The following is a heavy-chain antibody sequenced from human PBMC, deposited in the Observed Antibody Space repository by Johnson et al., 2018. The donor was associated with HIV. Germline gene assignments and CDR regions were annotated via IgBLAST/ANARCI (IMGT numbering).Heavy chain of an antibody. CDR1: GFTFSDYY. CDR3: AGERGSGSYYSAFDI. Sequence: MLLVESGGGLVKPGGSLRLSCAASGFTFSDYYMSWVRQAPGKGLEWVSGINWNGGSTGYADSVKGRFTISRDNAKNSLYLQMNSLRAEDTALYYCAGERGSGSYYSAFDIWGQRTMVTVSS. CDR2: INWNGGST. D-gene: IGHD1-26*01. V-gene: IGHV3-20*04. J-gene: IGHJ3*02.